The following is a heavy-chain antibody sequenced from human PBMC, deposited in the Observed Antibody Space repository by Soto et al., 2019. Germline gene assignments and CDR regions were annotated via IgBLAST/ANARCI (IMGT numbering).Heavy chain of an antibody. J-gene: IGHJ4*02. D-gene: IGHD2-15*01. CDR1: GFTFSTYW. Sequence: QPGGSLRLSCAASGFTFSTYWMHWVRQAPGKGLVWVSRISSDGSSTTYADSVKGRFTISRDDAKNTLYLQMNSLRAEDTAVYYCAQLGYCSDVTCYSSIWGQGTLVTVSS. CDR2: ISSDGSST. V-gene: IGHV3-74*01. CDR3: AQLGYCSDVTCYSSI.